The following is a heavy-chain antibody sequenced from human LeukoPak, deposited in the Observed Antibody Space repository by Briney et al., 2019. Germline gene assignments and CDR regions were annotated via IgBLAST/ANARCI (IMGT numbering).Heavy chain of an antibody. V-gene: IGHV1-46*01. J-gene: IGHJ1*01. CDR2: INPSGGST. Sequence: ASVKVSCKASGYTFTSYGISWVRLAPGQGLEWMGIINPSGGSTSYAQKFQGRVTMTRDTSTSTVYMELSSLRSEDTAVYYCASPRTGDYYDSSGYSGLQHWGQGTLVTVSS. CDR1: GYTFTSYG. CDR3: ASPRTGDYYDSSGYSGLQH. D-gene: IGHD3-22*01.